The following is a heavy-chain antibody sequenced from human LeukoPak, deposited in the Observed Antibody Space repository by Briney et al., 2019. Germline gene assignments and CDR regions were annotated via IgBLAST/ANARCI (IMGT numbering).Heavy chain of an antibody. CDR1: GFTFSSYG. J-gene: IGHJ2*01. V-gene: IGHV3-23*01. D-gene: IGHD3-22*01. CDR3: ARDRRSTMIVVVDWYFDL. CDR2: ISGSGGST. Sequence: GGSLRLSCAASGFTFSSYGMHWVRQAPGKGLEWISAISGSGGSTYYADSVKGRFTISRDNSKNTLYLQMNSPRAEDTAVYYCARDRRSTMIVVVDWYFDLWGRGTLVTVSS.